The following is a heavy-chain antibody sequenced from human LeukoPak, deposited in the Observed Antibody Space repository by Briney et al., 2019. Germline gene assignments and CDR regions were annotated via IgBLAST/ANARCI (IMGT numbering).Heavy chain of an antibody. V-gene: IGHV1-58*01. J-gene: IGHJ4*02. CDR1: GFTFTSRSA. Sequence: SVKVSCKASGFTFTSRSAVQWVRQARGQRLEWIGWIVVGSDNTNYAQKFQERVTITRDMSTSTAYMELSSPRSEDTAVYYCAAPYSSTWFDYWGQGTLVTVSS. D-gene: IGHD6-13*01. CDR2: IVVGSDNT. CDR3: AAPYSSTWFDY.